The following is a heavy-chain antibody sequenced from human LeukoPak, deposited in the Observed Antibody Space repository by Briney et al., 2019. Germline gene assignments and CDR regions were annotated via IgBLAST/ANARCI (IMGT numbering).Heavy chain of an antibody. CDR2: ISDSET. CDR3: ARGGSGTSVLYY. CDR1: GFTFSSYA. D-gene: IGHD2-2*01. Sequence: GGSLRLSCAASGFTFSSYAMTWVRQAPGKGLEWVSFISDSETNYVDSVKGRFTISRDKSKNNLYLEMNSLRAEDTAVYYCARGGSGTSVLYYWGQGILVTVSS. V-gene: IGHV3-23*01. J-gene: IGHJ4*02.